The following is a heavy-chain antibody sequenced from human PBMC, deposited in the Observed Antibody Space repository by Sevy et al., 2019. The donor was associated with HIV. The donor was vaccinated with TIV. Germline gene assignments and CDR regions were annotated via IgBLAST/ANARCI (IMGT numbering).Heavy chain of an antibody. V-gene: IGHV4-38-2*02. CDR3: ARDYYGSGSYYEFVS. D-gene: IGHD3-10*01. CDR1: GFSISSDYY. CDR2: IYDGGST. J-gene: IGHJ4*02. Sequence: SETLSLTCTVSGFSISSDYYWGWIRQPPGKGLEWIGSIYDGGSTYYNQSLKTRVTISIDTSKNQCSLKLSSVTAADTAVYYCARDYYGSGSYYEFVSWGQGTLVTVSS.